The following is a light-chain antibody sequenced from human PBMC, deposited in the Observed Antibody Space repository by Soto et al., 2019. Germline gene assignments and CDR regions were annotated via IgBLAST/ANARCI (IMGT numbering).Light chain of an antibody. CDR2: EVS. V-gene: IGLV2-14*01. J-gene: IGLJ3*02. CDR1: SSNIGSNY. Sequence: QSVLTQPPSASGTPGQRVTISCSGSSSNIGSNYVSWYQQHPGKAPKLMIYEVSNRPSGVSNRFSGSKSGNTASLTISGLQAEDEADYYCSSYTSSSTLGVFGGGTKLTVL. CDR3: SSYTSSSTLGV.